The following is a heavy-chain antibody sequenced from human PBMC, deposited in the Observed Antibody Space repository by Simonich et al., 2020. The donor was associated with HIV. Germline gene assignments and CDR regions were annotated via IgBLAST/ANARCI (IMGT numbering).Heavy chain of an antibody. D-gene: IGHD6-19*01. J-gene: IGHJ4*02. CDR1: GYSFTSYG. Sequence: QVQLVQSGAEVKRPGGSVKVSCKASGYSFTSYGVSWVRQAPGQGLEWMGWIKTYNCNTNYAQKFQGRVTMTTDTSTSIAYMELRSLTSDDTAVYYCARRYSSGWYVYWGQGTLVTVSS. CDR2: IKTYNCNT. V-gene: IGHV1-18*01. CDR3: ARRYSSGWYVY.